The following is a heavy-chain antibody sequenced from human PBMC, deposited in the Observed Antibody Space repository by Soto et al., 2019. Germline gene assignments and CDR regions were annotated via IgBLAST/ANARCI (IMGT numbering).Heavy chain of an antibody. V-gene: IGHV4-4*02. D-gene: IGHD3-10*01. J-gene: IGHJ5*02. Sequence: SETLSLTCAVSGGSISSSNWWSWVRQPPGKGLEWIGEIYHSGSTNYNPSLKSRVTISVDKSKNQFSLKLSSVTAADTAVYYCAREFSGDTMVRGLGSWGQGTLVTVSS. CDR2: IYHSGST. CDR1: GGSISSSNW. CDR3: AREFSGDTMVRGLGS.